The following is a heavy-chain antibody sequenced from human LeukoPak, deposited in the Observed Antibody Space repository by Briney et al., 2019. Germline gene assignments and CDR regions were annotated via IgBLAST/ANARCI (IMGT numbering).Heavy chain of an antibody. CDR3: AKDQAGVIFQADD. V-gene: IGHV3-23*01. Sequence: GKGLEWVSAISGSGGSTYYADSVKGRFTISRDNSKNTLYLQMSSLRAEDTALYYCAKDQAGVIFQADDCSQG. D-gene: IGHD3-10*01. CDR2: ISGSGGST. J-gene: IGHJ4*01.